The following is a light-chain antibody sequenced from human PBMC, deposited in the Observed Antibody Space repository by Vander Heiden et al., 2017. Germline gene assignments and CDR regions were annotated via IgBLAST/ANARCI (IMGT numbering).Light chain of an antibody. V-gene: IGKV2-30*01. CDR3: MQGTHWPWT. Sequence: DAAMTQSRRCLPVTLVQPHSISRRSSQGLGYSDGNTYLDWFQQRPGQSPRRLLYKVSSRDSGVPDRFSGSGSGTDFTLKISRVEAEDIGIYYCMQGTHWPWTFGQGTKVEIK. CDR1: QGLGYSDGNTY. J-gene: IGKJ1*01. CDR2: KVS.